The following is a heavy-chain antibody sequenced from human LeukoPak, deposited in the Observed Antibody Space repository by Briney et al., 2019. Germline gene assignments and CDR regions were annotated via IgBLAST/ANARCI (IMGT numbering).Heavy chain of an antibody. CDR2: ISGSGGNT. D-gene: IGHD6-13*01. CDR3: AKVSWANYFDY. V-gene: IGHV3-23*01. CDR1: GFTFSSYA. J-gene: IGHJ4*02. Sequence: GGSLILSCAASGFTFSSYAMSWVRQAPGKGLEWVSTISGSGGNTYHADSVRGRFTISRDNSKNTLYLQMNSLRAEDTAIYYCAKVSWANYFDYWGQGTLVTVSS.